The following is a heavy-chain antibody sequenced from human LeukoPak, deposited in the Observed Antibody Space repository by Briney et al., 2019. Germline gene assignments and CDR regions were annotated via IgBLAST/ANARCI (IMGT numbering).Heavy chain of an antibody. V-gene: IGHV4-4*02. CDR2: IYHSGST. J-gene: IGHJ3*02. Sequence: SETLSLTCAVSGGSITSSNWWSWVRQPPGKGLEWIGEIYHSGSTNYNPSLKSRVTISADKSKNQLSLKLSSVAAADTAVYYCATVAGDAFDIWGQGTMVTVSS. D-gene: IGHD6-19*01. CDR3: ATVAGDAFDI. CDR1: GGSITSSNW.